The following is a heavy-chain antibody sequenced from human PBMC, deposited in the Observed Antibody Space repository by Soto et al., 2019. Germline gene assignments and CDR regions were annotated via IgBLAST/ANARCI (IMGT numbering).Heavy chain of an antibody. V-gene: IGHV1-18*01. CDR2: ISAYNGNT. D-gene: IGHD5-18*01. J-gene: IGHJ5*02. CDR3: ARDLQLWPKRGWFDP. Sequence: QVQLVQSGAEVKKPGASVKVSCKASGYTFTSYGISWVRQAPGQGLEWMGWISAYNGNTNYAQKLQGRVTMTTETSTSTAYMELRSLRSDDTAVYYCARDLQLWPKRGWFDPWGQGTLVTVSS. CDR1: GYTFTSYG.